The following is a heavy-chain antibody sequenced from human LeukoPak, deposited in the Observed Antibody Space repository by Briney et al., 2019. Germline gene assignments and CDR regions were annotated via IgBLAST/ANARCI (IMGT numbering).Heavy chain of an antibody. CDR2: INHSGST. CDR1: GGSFSGYY. CDR3: ARQPYSSSFPYYYYMDV. J-gene: IGHJ6*03. D-gene: IGHD6-6*01. Sequence: SETLSLTCAVYGGSFSGYYWSWIRQPPGKGLEWIGEINHSGSTNYNPSLKSRVTISVDTSKNQFSLKLSSVTAADTAVYYCARQPYSSSFPYYYYMDVWGKGTTVTVSS. V-gene: IGHV4-34*01.